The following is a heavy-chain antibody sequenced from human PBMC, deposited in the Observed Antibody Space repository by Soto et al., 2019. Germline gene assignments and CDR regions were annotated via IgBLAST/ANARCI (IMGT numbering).Heavy chain of an antibody. Sequence: GGSLRLSCAASGFTFTRYSMNWVRQAPGKGLEWVSSISSTTNYIYYGDSMKGRFTISRDNAENSLYLGMNSLRAEDTAVYYCARESEDLTSNFDYWGQGTLVTVSS. J-gene: IGHJ4*02. CDR2: ISSTTNYI. CDR3: ARESEDLTSNFDY. V-gene: IGHV3-21*06. CDR1: GFTFTRYS.